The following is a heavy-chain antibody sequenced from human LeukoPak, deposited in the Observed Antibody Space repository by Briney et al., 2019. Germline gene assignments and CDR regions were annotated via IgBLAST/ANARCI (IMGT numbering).Heavy chain of an antibody. CDR3: AKDLHSSGWYGGYYYYYYMDV. V-gene: IGHV3-33*06. J-gene: IGHJ6*03. D-gene: IGHD6-19*01. CDR1: GFTFNSYG. Sequence: GGSLRLSCAASGFTFNSYGMHWVRQAPGKGLEWVAVIWYDGSNKYYADSVKGRFTISRDNSKNTLYLQMNSLRAEDTAVYYCAKDLHSSGWYGGYYYYYYMDVWGKGTTVTVSS. CDR2: IWYDGSNK.